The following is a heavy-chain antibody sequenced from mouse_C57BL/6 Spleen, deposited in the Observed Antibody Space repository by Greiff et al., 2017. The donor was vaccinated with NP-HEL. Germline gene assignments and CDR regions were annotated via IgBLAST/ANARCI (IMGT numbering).Heavy chain of an antibody. J-gene: IGHJ4*01. D-gene: IGHD1-1*01. CDR3: AREAPYYGSTHYAMDY. CDR1: GYTFTNYW. V-gene: IGHV1-63*01. CDR2: IYPGGGYT. Sequence: QVQLQQSGAELVRPGTSVKMSCKASGYTFTNYWIGWAKQRPGHGLEWIGDIYPGGGYTNYNEKFKGKATLTADKSSSTAYMQFSSLTSEDSAIYYCAREAPYYGSTHYAMDYWGQGTSVTVSS.